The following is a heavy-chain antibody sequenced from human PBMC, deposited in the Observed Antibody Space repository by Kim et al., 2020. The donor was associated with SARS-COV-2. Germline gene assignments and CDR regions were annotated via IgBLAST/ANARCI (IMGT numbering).Heavy chain of an antibody. V-gene: IGHV3-23*01. CDR2: ISGSGGST. J-gene: IGHJ6*02. Sequence: GGSLRLSCAASGFTFSSYAMSWVRQAPGKGLEWVSAISGSGGSTYYADSVKGRFTISRDNSKNTLYLQMNSLRAEDTAVYYCATLGRTYYDFWSGYYDHLYYYGMDVWGQGTTVTVSS. D-gene: IGHD3-3*01. CDR3: ATLGRTYYDFWSGYYDHLYYYGMDV. CDR1: GFTFSSYA.